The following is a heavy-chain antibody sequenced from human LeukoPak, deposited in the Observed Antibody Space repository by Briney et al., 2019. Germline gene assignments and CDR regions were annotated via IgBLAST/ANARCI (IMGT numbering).Heavy chain of an antibody. J-gene: IGHJ3*02. CDR3: ASAMPIVGATGYAFDI. D-gene: IGHD1-26*01. V-gene: IGHV3-11*04. Sequence: GGSLRLSCAASGFTFSDYYMSWLRQAPGKGLEWVSYISSSGSTIYYADSVKGRFTISRDNSKNTLYLQMNSLRAEDTAVYYCASAMPIVGATGYAFDIWGQGTMVTVSS. CDR2: ISSSGSTI. CDR1: GFTFSDYY.